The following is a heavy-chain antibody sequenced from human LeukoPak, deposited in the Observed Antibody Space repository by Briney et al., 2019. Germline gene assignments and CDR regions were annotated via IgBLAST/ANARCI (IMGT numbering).Heavy chain of an antibody. Sequence: GESLKISCKGSGYSFTSYWNGWVRQMPGKGLEWMGIIYPGDSDTRYSPSFQGQVTISADKSISTAYLRWSSLKASDTAMYYCAMTKEPVVSNWFDPWGQGTLVTVSS. J-gene: IGHJ5*02. CDR1: GYSFTSYW. CDR2: IYPGDSDT. V-gene: IGHV5-51*01. D-gene: IGHD5/OR15-5a*01. CDR3: AMTKEPVVSNWFDP.